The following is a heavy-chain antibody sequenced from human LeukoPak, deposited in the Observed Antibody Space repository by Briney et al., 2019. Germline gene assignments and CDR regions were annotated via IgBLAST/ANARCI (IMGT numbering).Heavy chain of an antibody. CDR1: GYTFTSYD. D-gene: IGHD5-12*01. Sequence: GVSVKVSCKASGYTFTSYDINCVRQATGQGLEWMGWMNPNSGNTGYAQKFQGRVTMTRNTSISTAYMELSSLRSQDTAVYYCARGLGGGYVNPSDYWGQGTLVTVSS. V-gene: IGHV1-8*01. CDR3: ARGLGGGYVNPSDY. CDR2: MNPNSGNT. J-gene: IGHJ4*02.